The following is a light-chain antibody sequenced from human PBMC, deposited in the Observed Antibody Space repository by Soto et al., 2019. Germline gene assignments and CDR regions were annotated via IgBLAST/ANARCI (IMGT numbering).Light chain of an antibody. CDR2: AAS. CDR1: QSISNY. V-gene: IGKV1-39*01. CDR3: QQSYSTPFT. Sequence: DIQLTQSPSSLSASVGDRVSISCRASQSISNYLNWYQQKPGKAPKVLIFAASRLQSGVPSRFSGSGSGTDFTLTISSLQPEDFATYYCQQSYSTPFTFGPGTKVDIK. J-gene: IGKJ3*01.